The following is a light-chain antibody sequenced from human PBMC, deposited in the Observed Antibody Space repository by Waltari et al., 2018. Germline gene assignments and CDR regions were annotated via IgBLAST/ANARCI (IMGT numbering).Light chain of an antibody. J-gene: IGKJ4*01. V-gene: IGKV3-11*01. Sequence: EIVLTQSPAPLSLSPGERATLPCRASQSVSRYLAWYQQKPGQAPRLLIYDTSSRATGIPARFSGSGSETDFTLTISSLEPEDSAVYYCQQRSNWPPLLTFGGGTKVEI. CDR2: DTS. CDR1: QSVSRY. CDR3: QQRSNWPPLLT.